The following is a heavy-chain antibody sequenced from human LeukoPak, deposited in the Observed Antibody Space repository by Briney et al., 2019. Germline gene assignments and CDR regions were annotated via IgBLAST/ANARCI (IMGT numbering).Heavy chain of an antibody. D-gene: IGHD6-19*01. CDR2: ISSSGSTI. Sequence: GGSLRLSCAASGFTFSDYYMSWIRQAPGKGLEWVSYISSSGSTIYYADSAKGRFTISRDNAKNSLYLQMNSLRAEDTAVYYCARDLEAVAGYFDYWGQGTLVTVSS. CDR3: ARDLEAVAGYFDY. V-gene: IGHV3-11*01. CDR1: GFTFSDYY. J-gene: IGHJ4*02.